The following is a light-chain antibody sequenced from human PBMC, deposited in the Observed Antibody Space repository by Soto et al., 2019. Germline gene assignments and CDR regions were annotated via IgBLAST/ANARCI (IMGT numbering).Light chain of an antibody. J-gene: IGKJ1*01. V-gene: IGKV3-20*01. Sequence: ETVLTQSPGTLSLSPGERATLSCRASQTIRSNYLAWYRHTPGQAPRLLIYGASNRATGSADRFSGSGSGTDFNLIISRLEPEDFALYYCQQYGSSPWTFGQGTKVEIK. CDR3: QQYGSSPWT. CDR1: QTIRSNY. CDR2: GAS.